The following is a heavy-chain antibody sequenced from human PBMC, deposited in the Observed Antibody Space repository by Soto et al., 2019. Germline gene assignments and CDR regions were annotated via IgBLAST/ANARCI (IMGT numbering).Heavy chain of an antibody. CDR3: ARDGLDIVVVVAAISSIYYYYMDV. V-gene: IGHV3-7*01. CDR2: IKQDGSEK. CDR1: GFTFSSYW. Sequence: PGGSLRLSCAASGFTFSSYWMSWVRQAPGKGLEWVANIKQDGSEKYYVDSVKGRFTISRDNAKNSLYLQMNSLRAEDTAVYYCARDGLDIVVVVAAISSIYYYYMDVWGKGTTVTVSS. D-gene: IGHD2-15*01. J-gene: IGHJ6*03.